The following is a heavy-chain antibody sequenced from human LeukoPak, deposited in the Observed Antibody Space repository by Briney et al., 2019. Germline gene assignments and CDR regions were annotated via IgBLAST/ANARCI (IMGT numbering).Heavy chain of an antibody. J-gene: IGHJ4*02. CDR2: IIPISGTA. Sequence: SVKVSCKASGGSFSSYAISWVRQAPGQWLEWMGGIIPISGTANYAQKFQGRVTITADESTSTAYMELSSLRSEDTAVYYCATAWDGYNAFDYWGQGTLVTVSS. D-gene: IGHD5-24*01. V-gene: IGHV1-69*13. CDR1: GGSFSSYA. CDR3: ATAWDGYNAFDY.